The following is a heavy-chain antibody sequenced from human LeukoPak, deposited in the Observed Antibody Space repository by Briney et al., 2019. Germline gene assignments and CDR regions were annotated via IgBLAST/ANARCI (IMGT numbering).Heavy chain of an antibody. CDR3: ARDGVSRCSSTSCYLYYYYYYMDV. V-gene: IGHV1-8*01. D-gene: IGHD2-2*01. CDR2: MNPNRGDT. Sequence: ASVKVSCKASGYTFTSYDIHWVRQATGQGLEWMGRMNPNRGDTDYAQKFQGRVTMTRDTSISTAYMELSRLRSDDTAVYYCARDGVSRCSSTSCYLYYYYYYMDVWGKGTTVTVSS. CDR1: GYTFTSYD. J-gene: IGHJ6*03.